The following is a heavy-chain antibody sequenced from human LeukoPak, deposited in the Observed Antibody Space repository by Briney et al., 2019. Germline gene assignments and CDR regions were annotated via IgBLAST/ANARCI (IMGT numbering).Heavy chain of an antibody. CDR2: ISSSGGTI. CDR3: ARDESGYSGYVRFDP. J-gene: IGHJ5*02. D-gene: IGHD5-12*01. V-gene: IGHV3-48*03. Sequence: QPGGSLRLSCAASGFTFSSYEMNWVRQAPGKEVEGVSYISSSGGTIYYADSVKGRFTISRDNAKNSLYLQMNSLRAEDTAVYCCARDESGYSGYVRFDPWGQGTLVTVSS. CDR1: GFTFSSYE.